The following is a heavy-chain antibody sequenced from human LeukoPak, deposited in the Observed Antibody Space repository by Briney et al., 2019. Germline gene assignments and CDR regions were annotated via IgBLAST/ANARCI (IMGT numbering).Heavy chain of an antibody. V-gene: IGHV1-2*06. J-gene: IGHJ3*02. CDR3: ARDPGYSYAFDI. CDR2: INPSSGDT. CDR1: EYTFTAHY. D-gene: IGHD2-21*01. Sequence: ASVKVSCKASEYTFTAHYMHWVRQAPGHGLEWMGRINPSSGDTEYGQRFQGRVTLTRDTSSSTANMELRRLRSDDTAVYYCARDPGYSYAFDIWGQGTVVIVSS.